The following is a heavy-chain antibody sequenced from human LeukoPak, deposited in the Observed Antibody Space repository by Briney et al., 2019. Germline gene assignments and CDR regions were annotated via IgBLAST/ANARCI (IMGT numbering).Heavy chain of an antibody. CDR2: INHNGNT. J-gene: IGHJ4*02. V-gene: IGHV4-34*01. CDR1: GGSFSAYY. Sequence: AETLSLTGAVYGGSFSAYYWSWIRQRPGKGLEWIGEINHNGNTNYNPSLKSRVTISVDTSKNQFSLKLSSVTTADTAVYYCVRVPTVTFFDYWGQGTLVTVSS. D-gene: IGHD4-17*01. CDR3: VRVPTVTFFDY.